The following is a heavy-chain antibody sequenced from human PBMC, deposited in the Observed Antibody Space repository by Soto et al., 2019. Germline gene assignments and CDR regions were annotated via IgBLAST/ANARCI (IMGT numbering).Heavy chain of an antibody. CDR2: ISGSGGST. J-gene: IGHJ5*02. Sequence: TGGSLRLSCAASGFTFSSYAMSWVRQAPGKGLEWVSAISGSGGSTYYADSVKGRFTISRDNSKNTLYLQMNSLRAEDTAVYYCATDSQPMVRGVRYWFDPWGQGTLVTVSS. CDR3: ATDSQPMVRGVRYWFDP. CDR1: GFTFSSYA. V-gene: IGHV3-23*01. D-gene: IGHD3-10*01.